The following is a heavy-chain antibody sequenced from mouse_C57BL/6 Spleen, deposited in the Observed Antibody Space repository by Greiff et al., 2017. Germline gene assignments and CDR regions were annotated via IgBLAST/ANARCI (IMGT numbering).Heavy chain of an antibody. Sequence: VQLQQPGAELVKPGASVKLSCKASGYTFTSYWMQWVKQRPGQGLEWIGEIDPSDSYTNYNQKFKGKATLTVDTSSSTAYMQLSSLTSEDSAVYYCARSGVRDYWGQGTTLTVSS. CDR3: ARSGVRDY. J-gene: IGHJ2*01. D-gene: IGHD2-5*01. V-gene: IGHV1-50*01. CDR2: IDPSDSYT. CDR1: GYTFTSYW.